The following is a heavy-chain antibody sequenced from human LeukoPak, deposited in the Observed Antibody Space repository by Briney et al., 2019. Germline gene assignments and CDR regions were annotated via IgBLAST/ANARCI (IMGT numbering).Heavy chain of an antibody. CDR1: GFTFGGYA. J-gene: IGHJ4*02. D-gene: IGHD2-15*01. CDR2: IRRKVSGATT. V-gene: IGHV3-49*04. Sequence: GSLRLSCTVSGFTFGGYAMGWVRQAPGKGLEWVGLIRRKVSGATTEYAASVKGRFTTSRDDSKSIAYLQMNSLKTEDTAMYYCTRNIYCSGGSCSYYFDYWGQGTLVTVSS. CDR3: TRNIYCSGGSCSYYFDY.